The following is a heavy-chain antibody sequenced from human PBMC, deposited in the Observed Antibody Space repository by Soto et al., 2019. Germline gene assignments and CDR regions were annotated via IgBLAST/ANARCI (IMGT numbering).Heavy chain of an antibody. CDR1: GYSFTSYW. J-gene: IGHJ3*02. CDR2: IDPSDSYT. Sequence: GESLKISCKGSGYSFTSYWISWVRQMPGKGLEWMGRIDPSDSYTNYSPSFQGHVTISADKSISTAYLQWSSLKASDTAMYYCASFLGSGWYALDIWGQGTMVTVSS. V-gene: IGHV5-10-1*01. D-gene: IGHD6-19*01. CDR3: ASFLGSGWYALDI.